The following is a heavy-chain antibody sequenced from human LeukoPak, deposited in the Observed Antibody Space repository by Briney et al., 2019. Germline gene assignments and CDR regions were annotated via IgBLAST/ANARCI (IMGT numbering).Heavy chain of an antibody. CDR3: ARASNYYDSSGYYFDADY. Sequence: ASVKVSCKASSYTFTSYGISWVRQAPGPGLEWMGWISASNGNTNYAQKLQGRVTMTTDTSTSTAYMELRSLRSDDTAVYYCARASNYYDSSGYYFDADYWGQGTLVTVSS. V-gene: IGHV1-18*01. CDR1: SYTFTSYG. D-gene: IGHD3-22*01. J-gene: IGHJ4*02. CDR2: ISASNGNT.